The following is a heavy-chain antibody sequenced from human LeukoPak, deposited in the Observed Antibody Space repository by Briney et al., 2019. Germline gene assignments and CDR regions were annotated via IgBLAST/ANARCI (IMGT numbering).Heavy chain of an antibody. CDR1: GFTFSSYA. V-gene: IGHV3-23*01. Sequence: GGSLRLSCAASGFTFSSYAMSWVRQAPGKGLEWVSTISGSGGSTYYADSVKGRFTISRDNAKNTLYLQMNSLKTEDTAVYYCARADYGMDVWGQGTTVTVSS. J-gene: IGHJ6*02. CDR3: ARADYGMDV. CDR2: ISGSGGST.